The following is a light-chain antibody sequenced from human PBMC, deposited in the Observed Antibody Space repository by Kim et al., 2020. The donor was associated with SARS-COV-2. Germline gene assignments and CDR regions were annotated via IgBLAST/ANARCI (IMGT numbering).Light chain of an antibody. CDR2: DAS. CDR1: QSVSSY. V-gene: IGKV3-20*01. CDR3: QQYGRSPT. J-gene: IGKJ2*01. Sequence: EIVLTQSPGTLSLSPGERATLSCRASQSVSSYLAWYQQRPHQATRLLIYDASSRATGIADSFSGSGSGTDFTLTISRLASEDFAVYYCQQYGRSPTFGQGTKLEI.